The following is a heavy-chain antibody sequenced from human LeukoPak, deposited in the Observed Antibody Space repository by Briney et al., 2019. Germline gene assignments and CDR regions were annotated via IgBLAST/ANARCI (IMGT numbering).Heavy chain of an antibody. D-gene: IGHD3-22*01. V-gene: IGHV4-59*01. Sequence: SETLSLTCTVSGGSISSYYWSWIRQPPGKGLEWIGYIYYSGSTNYNPSLKSRVTISVDTSKNQFSLKLSSVTVADTAVYYCARAGGNYYDDAFDIWGQGTMVTVSS. CDR3: ARAGGNYYDDAFDI. CDR2: IYYSGST. J-gene: IGHJ3*02. CDR1: GGSISSYY.